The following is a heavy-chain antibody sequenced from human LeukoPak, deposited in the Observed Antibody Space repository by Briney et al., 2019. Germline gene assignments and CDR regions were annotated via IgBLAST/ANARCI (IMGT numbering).Heavy chain of an antibody. J-gene: IGHJ4*02. CDR3: ARGYGTEQQLVK. CDR1: VGSISSGSYY. D-gene: IGHD6-13*01. Sequence: SETLSLTCTVSVGSISSGSYYWSWIRQPAGKGLEWIGRIYTSGSTNYNPSLKSRVTISVDTSKNQFSLKLSSVTAADTAVYYCARGYGTEQQLVKWGQGTLVTVSS. V-gene: IGHV4-61*02. CDR2: IYTSGST.